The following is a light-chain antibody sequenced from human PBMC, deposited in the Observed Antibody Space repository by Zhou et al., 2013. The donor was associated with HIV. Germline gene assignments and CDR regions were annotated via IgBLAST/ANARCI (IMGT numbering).Light chain of an antibody. CDR2: AAS. V-gene: IGKV1-39*01. CDR1: QNIGKY. J-gene: IGKJ2*01. Sequence: DIQMTQSPSSLSASVGERVSITCRASQNIGKYLNWYQVKPGKAPKLLIHAASSPQSGVPSRFSGSGYGTVFALTISSLQPDDFGTYYCQQYNTYPYTFGQGTKLEI. CDR3: QQYNTYPYT.